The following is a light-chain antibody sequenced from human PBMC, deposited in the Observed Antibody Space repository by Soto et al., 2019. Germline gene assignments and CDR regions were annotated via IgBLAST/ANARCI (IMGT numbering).Light chain of an antibody. CDR1: QSVSSSY. Sequence: EIVLTQSPGTLSLSPGERATLSCRASQSVSSSYLAWYQQKRGQDPRLLIYGASSRATGIPDRFSGSGSGTDFTLTISRLEPEDVAVYYCQQYGSSPQTFGQGTRLAI. J-gene: IGKJ5*01. CDR2: GAS. CDR3: QQYGSSPQT. V-gene: IGKV3-20*01.